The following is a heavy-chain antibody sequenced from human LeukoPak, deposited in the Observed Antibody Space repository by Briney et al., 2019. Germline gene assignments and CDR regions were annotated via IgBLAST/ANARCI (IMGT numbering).Heavy chain of an antibody. D-gene: IGHD3-9*01. V-gene: IGHV3-11*01. CDR3: ARDGHYDILTGYFQD. J-gene: IGHJ1*01. CDR2: ITNSGTTI. CDR1: GFTSTNNN. Sequence: GGSLRLSCAASGFTSTNNNMSWIPKPPGKGLGKVPYITNSGTTIYYADSVKGRFTISRDNAKNSLYLQMNSLRAEDTAVYYCARDGHYDILTGYFQDWGQGTLVTVSS.